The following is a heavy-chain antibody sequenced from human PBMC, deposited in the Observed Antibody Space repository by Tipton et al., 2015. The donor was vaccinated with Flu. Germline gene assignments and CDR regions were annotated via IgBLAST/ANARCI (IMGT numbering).Heavy chain of an antibody. Sequence: SLRLSCAASGFTFDDYAMHWVRQTPGRGLEWVSSISWNSVTIAYADSVKGRFTISRDNSKNTVYLQMNSLRAEDTAVYYCARDKNEFYAFENWAQGTLVTVSS. CDR2: ISWNSVTI. V-gene: IGHV3-9*01. CDR1: GFTFDDYA. CDR3: ARDKNEFYAFEN. D-gene: IGHD2/OR15-2a*01. J-gene: IGHJ4*02.